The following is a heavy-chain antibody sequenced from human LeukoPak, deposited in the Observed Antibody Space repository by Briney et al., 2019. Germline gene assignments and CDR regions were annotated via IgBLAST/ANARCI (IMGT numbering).Heavy chain of an antibody. V-gene: IGHV3-9*01. D-gene: IGHD2-15*01. J-gene: IGHJ3*02. CDR1: GFTFDDYA. CDR3: AKAVYCSGGSCYSNTFDI. Sequence: PGGSLRLSCAASGFTFDDYAMHWVRQAPGKGLEWVSGISWNSGSIGYADSVKGRFTISRDNAKNSLYLRMNSLRAEDTALYYCAKAVYCSGGSCYSNTFDIWGQGTMVTVSS. CDR2: ISWNSGSI.